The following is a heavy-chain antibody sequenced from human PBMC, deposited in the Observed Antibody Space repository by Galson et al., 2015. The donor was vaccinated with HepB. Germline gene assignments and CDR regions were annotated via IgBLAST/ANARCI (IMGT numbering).Heavy chain of an antibody. J-gene: IGHJ6*02. CDR1: GFTFSSYA. CDR2: ISYDGSNK. Sequence: SLRLSCAASGFTFSSYAMHWVRQAPGKGLKWVAIISYDGSNKYYAESVKGRFTISRDNSKNTLYLQMNSLRAEDTAVYYCARSVDYYGMDVWGQGTTVTVSS. V-gene: IGHV3-30-3*01. CDR3: ARSVDYYGMDV.